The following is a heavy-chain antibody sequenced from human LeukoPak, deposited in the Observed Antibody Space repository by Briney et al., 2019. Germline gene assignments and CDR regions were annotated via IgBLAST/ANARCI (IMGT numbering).Heavy chain of an antibody. V-gene: IGHV1-18*01. D-gene: IGHD3-22*01. CDR1: GYTFTSYG. CDR3: ASAIRDVDSSGPPSPSDAFDI. CDR2: ISAYNGNT. Sequence: ASVKVSCKASGYTFTSYGISWVRQAPGQRLEWMGWISAYNGNTNYAQKLQGRVTMTTDTSTSTAYMELRSLRSDDTAVYYCASAIRDVDSSGPPSPSDAFDIWGQGTMVTVSS. J-gene: IGHJ3*02.